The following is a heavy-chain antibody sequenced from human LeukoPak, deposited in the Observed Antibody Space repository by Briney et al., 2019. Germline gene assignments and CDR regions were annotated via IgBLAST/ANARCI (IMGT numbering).Heavy chain of an antibody. Sequence: GGSLRLSCAASGFTFSSYSMNWVRQAPGKGLEWVSSISSSSSYIYYADSVKGRFTISRDNAKNSLYLQMNSLRAEDTAVYYCARDRYYYDSSGYEQDAFDIWGQGTMVTVSS. V-gene: IGHV3-21*01. CDR3: ARDRYYYDSSGYEQDAFDI. CDR2: ISSSSSYI. J-gene: IGHJ3*02. D-gene: IGHD3-22*01. CDR1: GFTFSSYS.